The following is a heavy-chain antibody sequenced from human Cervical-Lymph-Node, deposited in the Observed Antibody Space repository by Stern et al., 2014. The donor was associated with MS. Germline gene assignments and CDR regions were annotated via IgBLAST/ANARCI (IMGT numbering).Heavy chain of an antibody. D-gene: IGHD6-13*01. CDR2: IKPDGSDK. J-gene: IGHJ4*02. CDR1: GFTFSSSW. Sequence: EVQLVESGGGLVQPGGSLRLSCAASGFTFSSSWMSWVRQAPGKGLEWVANIKPDGSDKYYLDSVKGRFTISRDNAKNSLYLQMNSLRAEDTAVYYCATSRTHSWWDWGQGTLVTVSS. V-gene: IGHV3-7*01. CDR3: ATSRTHSWWD.